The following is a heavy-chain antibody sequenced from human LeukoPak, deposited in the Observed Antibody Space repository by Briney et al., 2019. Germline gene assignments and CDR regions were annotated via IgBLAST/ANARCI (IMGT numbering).Heavy chain of an antibody. CDR2: ISWNSGSI. J-gene: IGHJ3*02. CDR3: AKSDRAYSGSYSDAFDI. V-gene: IGHV3-9*03. CDR1: GFTFDDYA. D-gene: IGHD1-26*01. Sequence: PGGSLRLSCAASGFTFDDYAMHWVRQAPGKGLEWVSGISWNSGSIGYADSVKGRFTISRDNAKNSLYLQMNSLRAEDMALYYCAKSDRAYSGSYSDAFDIWGQGTMVTVSS.